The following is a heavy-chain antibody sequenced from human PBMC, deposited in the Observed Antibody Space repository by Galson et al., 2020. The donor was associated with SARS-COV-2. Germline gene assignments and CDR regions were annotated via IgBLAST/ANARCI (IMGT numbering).Heavy chain of an antibody. CDR3: ARGAYYDFWSGYYSVDNYYGMDV. CDR1: GFIFNTYA. D-gene: IGHD3-3*01. Sequence: GESLKISCAVSGFIFNTYAMHWVRQVAGKSLEWVSTVRVTGDSFYTDSVKGRFTVSRESAKNSFYLQMNNLRAGDTAVYYCARGAYYDFWSGYYSVDNYYGMDVWGQGTTVIVSS. V-gene: IGHV3-13*01. CDR2: VRVTGDS. J-gene: IGHJ6*02.